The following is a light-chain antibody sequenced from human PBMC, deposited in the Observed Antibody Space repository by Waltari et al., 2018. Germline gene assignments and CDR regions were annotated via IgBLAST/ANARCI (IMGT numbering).Light chain of an antibody. CDR1: KTISNW. J-gene: IGKJ4*01. Sequence: DIQMTQSPSTLSASVGDRVTITCRASKTISNWLAWYQQKPGKAPELLIYDASTLESGVPSRFSGSGSGTEFTLTISSLQPDDFATYTCLQYNNFPLTFGGGTKVEIK. V-gene: IGKV1-5*01. CDR3: LQYNNFPLT. CDR2: DAS.